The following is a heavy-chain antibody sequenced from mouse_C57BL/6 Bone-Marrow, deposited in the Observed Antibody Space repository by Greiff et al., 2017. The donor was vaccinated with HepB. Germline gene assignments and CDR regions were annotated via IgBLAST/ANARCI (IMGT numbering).Heavy chain of an antibody. CDR3: ARRGYYYGSSYVWFAY. J-gene: IGHJ3*01. CDR1: GYTFTSYG. CDR2: IYPRSGNT. Sequence: VQLQQSGAELARPGASVKLSCKASGYTFTSYGISWVKQRTGQGLEWIGEIYPRSGNTYYNEKFKGKATLTADKSSSTAYMELRSLTSEDSAVYFCARRGYYYGSSYVWFAYWGQGTLVTVSA. V-gene: IGHV1-81*01. D-gene: IGHD1-1*01.